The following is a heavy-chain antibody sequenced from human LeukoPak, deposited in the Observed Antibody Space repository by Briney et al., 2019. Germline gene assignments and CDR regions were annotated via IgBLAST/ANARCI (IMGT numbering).Heavy chain of an antibody. CDR2: ISSSSSTI. J-gene: IGHJ4*02. Sequence: GGSLRLSCVASGFTFSSYTMNWVRQAPGKGLEWVSYISSSSSTIYYADSVKGRFTISRDNAKNSLYLQVNSLRDEDTAVYYCARDRIYFGYWGQGALVTVSS. V-gene: IGHV3-48*02. CDR1: GFTFSSYT. D-gene: IGHD2/OR15-2a*01. CDR3: ARDRIYFGY.